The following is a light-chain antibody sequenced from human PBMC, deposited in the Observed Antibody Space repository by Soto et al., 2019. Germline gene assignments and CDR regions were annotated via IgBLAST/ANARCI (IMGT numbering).Light chain of an antibody. CDR1: QGISSA. J-gene: IGKJ5*01. CDR2: DVF. Sequence: AIQVTQSPSSLSASVGDTVTITCRASQGISSAFAWYQQKPGKVPRLLIYDVFNLQSGVPSRLSGSGSGTDFTLTRSRLQPADFATYYCQQLETYPLTFGQGTRLEVK. CDR3: QQLETYPLT. V-gene: IGKV1-13*02.